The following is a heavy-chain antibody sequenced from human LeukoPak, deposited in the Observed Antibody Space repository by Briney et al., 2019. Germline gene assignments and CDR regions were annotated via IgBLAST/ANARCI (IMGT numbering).Heavy chain of an antibody. CDR1: GGSISSSSYY. Sequence: PSETLSLTCTVSGGSISSSSYYWGWIRQPPGKGLEWIGSIYYSGSTYYNPSLKSRVTISVDTSKNQFSLKLSPVTAADTAVYYCAGSSSSSIYYDYWGQGTLVTVSS. D-gene: IGHD6-13*01. CDR2: IYYSGST. V-gene: IGHV4-39*01. J-gene: IGHJ4*02. CDR3: AGSSSSSIYYDY.